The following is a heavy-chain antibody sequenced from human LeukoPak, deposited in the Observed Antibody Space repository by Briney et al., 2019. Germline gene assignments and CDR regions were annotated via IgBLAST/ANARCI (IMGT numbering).Heavy chain of an antibody. V-gene: IGHV3-48*02. J-gene: IGHJ6*02. D-gene: IGHD3-10*01. CDR1: GFTFSSYS. CDR2: ISSSSSSTI. Sequence: PGGSLRLSCAASGFTFSSYSMNWVRQAPGKGPEWVSYISSSSSSTIYYADSVKGRFTISRDNAKNSLSLQMNSLRDEDTAVYYCARDITMVRGIIGYYYGMDVWGQGTTVTVSS. CDR3: ARDITMVRGIIGYYYGMDV.